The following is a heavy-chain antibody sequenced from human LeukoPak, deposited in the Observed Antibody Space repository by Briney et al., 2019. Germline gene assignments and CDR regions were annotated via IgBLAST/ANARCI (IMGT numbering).Heavy chain of an antibody. V-gene: IGHV4-61*01. CDR3: ARDGGLPDGYPGWFDP. CDR2: IYYSGST. Sequence: PSETLSLTCTVSGGSISSGSYYWGWIRQPPGKGLEWIGYIYYSGSTNYNPSLKSRVTISVDTSKNQFSLKLSSVTAADTAVYYCARDGGLPDGYPGWFDPWGQGTLVTVSS. D-gene: IGHD5-24*01. J-gene: IGHJ5*02. CDR1: GGSISSGSYY.